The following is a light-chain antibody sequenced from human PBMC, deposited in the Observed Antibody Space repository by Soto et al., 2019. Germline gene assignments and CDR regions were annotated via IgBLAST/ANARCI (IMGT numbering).Light chain of an antibody. V-gene: IGLV2-8*01. CDR3: SSFAGSPVV. Sequence: QSALTQPASLSGSPGQSVTITCSGTSSDVGEENYVSWYQQHPGKVPKLILYEVSKRPSGVPDRFSGSRSGNTASLTVSGLQAEDEADYYCSSFAGSPVVFGGGTKLTVL. J-gene: IGLJ2*01. CDR2: EVS. CDR1: SSDVGEENY.